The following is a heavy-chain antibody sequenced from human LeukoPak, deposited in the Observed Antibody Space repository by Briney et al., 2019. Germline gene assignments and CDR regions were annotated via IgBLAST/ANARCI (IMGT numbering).Heavy chain of an antibody. D-gene: IGHD1-7*01. CDR3: ARKGLGGELGGFDS. CDR2: ISTSGSTK. Sequence: GGSLRLSCAASGFTFSSYSMSWVRQAPGKGLEWVSYISTSGSTKYYADSVKGRFTISRDNAKNSLYLQMNSLRVEDTALYHCARKGLGGELGGFDSWGQGTLVTVSS. CDR1: GFTFSSYS. V-gene: IGHV3-48*04. J-gene: IGHJ4*02.